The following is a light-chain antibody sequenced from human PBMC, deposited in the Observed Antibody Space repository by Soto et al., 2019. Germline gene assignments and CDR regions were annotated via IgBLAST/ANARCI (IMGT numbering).Light chain of an antibody. CDR2: GAS. Sequence: DIQMTQYPSSLSASLGDRVTITCRASQNIGKYLIWYQQKPGKAPNVLIYGASNLQSGVSSRFSGGGFGTDFTLTINSLRSEDFATDYCQQSYNLPRTFGQGTTLETK. J-gene: IGKJ2*01. V-gene: IGKV1-39*01. CDR1: QNIGKY. CDR3: QQSYNLPRT.